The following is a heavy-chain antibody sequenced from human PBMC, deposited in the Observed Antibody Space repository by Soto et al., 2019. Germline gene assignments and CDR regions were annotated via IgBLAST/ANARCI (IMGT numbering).Heavy chain of an antibody. CDR2: ITDDGSTT. CDR3: TRGPRPTSIGTGAF. Sequence: EVKLVESGGGLFQPGGSLRLSCETSGFIFSMYWMHWVRQVPGKGPQWVARITDDGSTTYYAASVEGRFTISRDNAKNALYLQMAPLRADDTAVYYCTRGPRPTSIGTGAFWGQGTLVTVSS. V-gene: IGHV3-74*01. D-gene: IGHD3-10*01. J-gene: IGHJ4*02. CDR1: GFIFSMYW.